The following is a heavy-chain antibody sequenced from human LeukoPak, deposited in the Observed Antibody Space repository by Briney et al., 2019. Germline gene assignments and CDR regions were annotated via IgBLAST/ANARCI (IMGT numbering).Heavy chain of an antibody. CDR2: FYTSGTP. J-gene: IGHJ4*02. CDR3: ARGGIPDY. D-gene: IGHD2-21*01. CDR1: GGSISRGSHF. V-gene: IGHV4-61*02. Sequence: PSETLSLTCTVSGGSISRGSHFWSWIRQPAGKGLEWIGRFYTSGTPNYNPSLKSRVTISVDTSRNQFSLKLSSVTAADTAVYYCARGGIPDYWGQRILVTVSS.